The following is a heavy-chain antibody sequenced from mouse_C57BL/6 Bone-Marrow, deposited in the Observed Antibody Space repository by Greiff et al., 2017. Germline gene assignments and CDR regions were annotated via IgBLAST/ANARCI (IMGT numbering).Heavy chain of an antibody. CDR2: IYPGSGNT. Sequence: VKLQQPGAELVKPGASVKMSCKASGYTFTSYWITWVKQRPGQGLEWIGDIYPGSGNTYYNEKFKGKATLTAEKSSSTAYMQLSSLTSEDSAVYFCARDAVVAPFAYWGQGTLVTVSA. D-gene: IGHD1-1*01. V-gene: IGHV1-55*01. CDR1: GYTFTSYW. CDR3: ARDAVVAPFAY. J-gene: IGHJ3*01.